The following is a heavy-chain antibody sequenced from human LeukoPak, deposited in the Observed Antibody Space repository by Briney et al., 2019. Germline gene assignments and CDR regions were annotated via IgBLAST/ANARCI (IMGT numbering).Heavy chain of an antibody. CDR3: VREDCTGGSCYSGFDY. J-gene: IGHJ4*02. CDR1: GDSVSSNSAA. CDR2: TYYRSKWYN. Sequence: SQTLSLTCAISGDSVSSNSAAWNWIRQSPSRGPEWLGRTYYRSKWYNDYAVSVKSRITINPDTSKNQFSLQLDSVTPEDTAVYFCVREDCTGGSCYSGFDYWAQGTLVTVSS. V-gene: IGHV6-1*01. D-gene: IGHD2-15*01.